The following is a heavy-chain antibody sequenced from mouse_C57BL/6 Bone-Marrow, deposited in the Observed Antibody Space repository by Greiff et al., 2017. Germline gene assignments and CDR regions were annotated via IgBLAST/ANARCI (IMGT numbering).Heavy chain of an antibody. D-gene: IGHD2-5*01. CDR3: ARLTYYSNYAPLSMDY. J-gene: IGHJ4*01. Sequence: VQLQQSGPGLVQPSQSLSITCTVSGFSLTSYGVHWVRQSPGKGLEWLGVIWSGGSTDYNAAFISRLSISKDNSKSQVFFKMNSLQADDTAIYYCARLTYYSNYAPLSMDYWGQGTSVTVSS. CDR1: GFSLTSYG. CDR2: IWSGGST. V-gene: IGHV2-2*01.